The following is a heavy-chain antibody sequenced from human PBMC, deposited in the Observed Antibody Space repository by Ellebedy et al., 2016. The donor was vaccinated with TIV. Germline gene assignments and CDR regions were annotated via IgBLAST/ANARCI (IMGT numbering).Heavy chain of an antibody. V-gene: IGHV1-3*04. CDR2: INTGNGDT. D-gene: IGHD3-3*01. CDR1: GHTFTTHT. Sequence: ASVKVSCKASGHTFTTHTLYWVRQAPGQRLEWMGWINTGNGDTKYSQKFQGRLTITTDTSASIAYMELSSLKSEDTAVYLCARESYDFWRAFDVWGQGTMVTVS. J-gene: IGHJ3*01. CDR3: ARESYDFWRAFDV.